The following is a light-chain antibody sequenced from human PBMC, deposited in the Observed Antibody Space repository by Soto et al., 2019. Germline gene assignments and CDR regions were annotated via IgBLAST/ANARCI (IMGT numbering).Light chain of an antibody. V-gene: IGKV1-9*01. J-gene: IGKJ5*01. CDR2: AAS. CDR1: QGISSY. CDR3: QQYGGSPIT. Sequence: DIQMTQSPSSLSASVGDRVTITCRASQGISSYLAWYQQKPGKAPKLLIYAASTLQSGVPSRFSGSGSGTDFTLTISRLEPEDFAVYYCQQYGGSPITFGQGTRLEIK.